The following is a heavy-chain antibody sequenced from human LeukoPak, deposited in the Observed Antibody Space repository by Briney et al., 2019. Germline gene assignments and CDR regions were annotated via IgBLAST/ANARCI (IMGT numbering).Heavy chain of an antibody. V-gene: IGHV1-18*01. Sequence: GASVKVSCKASDYTFISYGITWVRQAPGQGLEWMGWISAYNHNTNYAQNLQGGVTMTTDTSTSTAYMELRSLRSDDTAVYYCARVYYYGSGSYYNIDYWGQGTLVTVSS. CDR3: ARVYYYGSGSYYNIDY. J-gene: IGHJ4*02. CDR2: ISAYNHNT. D-gene: IGHD3-10*01. CDR1: DYTFISYG.